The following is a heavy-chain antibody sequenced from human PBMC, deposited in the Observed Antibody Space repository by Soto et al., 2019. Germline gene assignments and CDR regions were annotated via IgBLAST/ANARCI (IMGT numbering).Heavy chain of an antibody. CDR2: IYYSGST. CDR3: ARDQGGYGAFDI. V-gene: IGHV4-31*03. D-gene: IGHD3-22*01. CDR1: GGSISSGGYY. Sequence: SETLSLTCTVSGGSISSGGYYWSWIRQHPGKGLEWIGYIYYSGSTYYNPSLKSRLTISVDTSKNQFSLKLSSVTAADTAVYYCARDQGGYGAFDIWGQGTMVTVS. J-gene: IGHJ3*02.